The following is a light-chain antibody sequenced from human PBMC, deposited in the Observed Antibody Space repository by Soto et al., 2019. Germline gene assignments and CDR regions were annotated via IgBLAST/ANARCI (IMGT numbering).Light chain of an antibody. J-gene: IGLJ1*01. CDR3: SSYTSSSTYV. Sequence: QSALTQPASVSGSPGQSITISCTGTSSDVGGYNYVSWYQQHPGKAPKLMIYDVSNRSSGVSNRFSGSKSGNTASLTISGLQAEHEAAYYCSSYTSSSTYVFGTGTKVTV. CDR2: DVS. V-gene: IGLV2-14*01. CDR1: SSDVGGYNY.